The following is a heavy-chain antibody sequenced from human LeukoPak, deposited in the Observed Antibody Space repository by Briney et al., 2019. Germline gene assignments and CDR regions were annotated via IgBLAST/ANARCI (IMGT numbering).Heavy chain of an antibody. Sequence: ASVKVSCKVSGYTLTELSMHWVRQAPGKGLEWMGGFDPEDGETIHAQKFQGRVTMTEDTSTDTAYMEQSSLRSEDTAVYYCATELRYQIGHYFDYWGQGTLVTVSS. CDR3: ATELRYQIGHYFDY. CDR1: GYTLTELS. D-gene: IGHD2-2*01. J-gene: IGHJ4*02. V-gene: IGHV1-24*01. CDR2: FDPEDGET.